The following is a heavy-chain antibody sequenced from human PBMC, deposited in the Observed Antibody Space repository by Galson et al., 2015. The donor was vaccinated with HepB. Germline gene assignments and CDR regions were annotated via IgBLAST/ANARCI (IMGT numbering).Heavy chain of an antibody. Sequence: LRLSCAASGFTFSSYGMHWVRQAPGKGLEWVAVISYDGSNKYYADSVKGRFTISGDNSKNTLYLQMNSLRAEDTAVYYCAKPYYSGYEIKYYYYGMDVWGQGTTVTVSS. CDR3: AKPYYSGYEIKYYYYGMDV. CDR1: GFTFSSYG. CDR2: ISYDGSNK. D-gene: IGHD5-12*01. J-gene: IGHJ6*02. V-gene: IGHV3-30*18.